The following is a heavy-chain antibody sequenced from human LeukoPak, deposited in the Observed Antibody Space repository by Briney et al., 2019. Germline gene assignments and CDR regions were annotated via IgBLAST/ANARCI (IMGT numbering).Heavy chain of an antibody. J-gene: IGHJ4*02. CDR3: AHSGSYIDY. V-gene: IGHV3-7*01. D-gene: IGHD1-26*01. CDR2: IKQDGSEK. CDR1: GFTFSNYW. Sequence: PGGSLRLSCAASGFTFSNYWMSWVRQAPGKGLEWVANIKQDGSEKNYVDSVKGRFTISRDNAKNSLYLQMNSLRAEDTAVYYCAHSGSYIDYWGQGTPVTVSS.